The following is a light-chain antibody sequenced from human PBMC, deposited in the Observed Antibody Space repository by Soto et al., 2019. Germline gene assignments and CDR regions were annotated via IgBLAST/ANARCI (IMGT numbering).Light chain of an antibody. V-gene: IGKV1-9*01. CDR1: QGISSY. J-gene: IGKJ5*01. CDR3: QQLNSYLIT. CDR2: AAS. Sequence: DIQLTQSPSFLSASVGDRVTITCRASQGISSYLAWYQQKPGKAPKLLIYAASTLQSGVPSRFSGSGSGTEFTLTISSLQPEDFETYYCQQLNSYLITFGQGTRLEIK.